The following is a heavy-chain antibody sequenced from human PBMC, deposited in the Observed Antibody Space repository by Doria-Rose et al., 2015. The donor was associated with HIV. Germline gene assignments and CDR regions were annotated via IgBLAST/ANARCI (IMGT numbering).Heavy chain of an antibody. V-gene: IGHV2-26*01. D-gene: IGHD6-13*01. CDR2: NFSDDER. J-gene: IGHJ4*02. Sequence: QVTLKEPGPVLVKPTETLTLTCTVSGVSLSSPGMGVGWIRQPPGKALEWLADNFSDDERTYKTSLKSRLTISRGTSKSQVVLTMTDMDPVDTATYYCARIKSSRWYRKYYFDFWGQGALVIVSA. CDR3: ARIKSSRWYRKYYFDF. CDR1: GVSLSSPGMG.